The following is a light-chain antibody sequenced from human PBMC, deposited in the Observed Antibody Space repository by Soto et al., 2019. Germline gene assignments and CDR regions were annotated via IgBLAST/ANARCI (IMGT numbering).Light chain of an antibody. Sequence: DIVMTQSPLSLPVTPGEPASISCRSSQSLLHSDGYDYLDWYLQKPGQSPQLLIQLGSMRASGVPDRFSGSASGTEFTLKISRVEAEDVGIYYSMQVLQPPVTFGPGTKVDI. CDR1: QSLLHSDGYDY. CDR3: MQVLQPPVT. CDR2: LGS. V-gene: IGKV2-28*01. J-gene: IGKJ3*01.